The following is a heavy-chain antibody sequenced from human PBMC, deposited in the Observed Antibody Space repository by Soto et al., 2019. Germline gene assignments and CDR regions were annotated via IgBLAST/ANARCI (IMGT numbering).Heavy chain of an antibody. D-gene: IGHD1-26*01. CDR3: ARPYSGGPNDPFDV. V-gene: IGHV5-51*01. Sequence: PGESLKISCKGSGYSFTNYWIGWVRQMLGKGLEWMGIIYPDDSHAIYSPSFQGQVTMSADKSISTAYLQWSSLKASDTAMYYCARPYSGGPNDPFDVWGQGTMVTVSS. CDR1: GYSFTNYW. J-gene: IGHJ3*01. CDR2: IYPDDSHA.